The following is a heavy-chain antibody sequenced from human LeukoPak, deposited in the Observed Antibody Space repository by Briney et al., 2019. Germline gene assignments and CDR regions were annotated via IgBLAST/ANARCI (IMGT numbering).Heavy chain of an antibody. J-gene: IGHJ3*02. V-gene: IGHV3-9*01. CDR1: GFTFDDYA. CDR3: AKVGGYYDILTGHDAFDI. Sequence: GGSLRLSCAASGFTFDDYAMHWVRQAPGKGLEWVSGISWNSGSIGYADSVKGRFTISRDNAKNSLYLQMNSLRAEDTALYYCAKVGGYYDILTGHDAFDIWGQGTMVTVSS. D-gene: IGHD3-9*01. CDR2: ISWNSGSI.